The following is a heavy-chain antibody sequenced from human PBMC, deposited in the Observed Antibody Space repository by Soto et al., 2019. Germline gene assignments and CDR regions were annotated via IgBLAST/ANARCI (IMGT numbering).Heavy chain of an antibody. V-gene: IGHV4-59*08. D-gene: IGHD3-10*01. J-gene: IGHJ6*02. Sequence: QVQLQESGPGLVKPSETLSLTCTVSGDSISSYNLAWIRQPPGKGLEWIGYFRSGGGTSYNPSLKRRVASSADTSMTQFSLSLSSVTAADTAVYYCVRPEIGVLHGLVDVWGQGTTVTVSS. CDR1: GDSISSYN. CDR2: FRSGGGT. CDR3: VRPEIGVLHGLVDV.